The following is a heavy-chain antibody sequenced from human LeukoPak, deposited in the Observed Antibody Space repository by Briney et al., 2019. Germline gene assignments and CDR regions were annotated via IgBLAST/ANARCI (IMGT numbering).Heavy chain of an antibody. D-gene: IGHD6-19*01. Sequence: PGGSLRLSCVASGFTFSRYDMHWVRRAPGKGLEWVAVTSYDGNNEICADSVKGRFTISRDNSKNTLYLRMNSLRPEDTALYYCARAAAVTGAFRDNWFDPWGQGTLVTVSS. J-gene: IGHJ5*02. CDR1: GFTFSRYD. V-gene: IGHV3-30-3*01. CDR3: ARAAAVTGAFRDNWFDP. CDR2: TSYDGNNE.